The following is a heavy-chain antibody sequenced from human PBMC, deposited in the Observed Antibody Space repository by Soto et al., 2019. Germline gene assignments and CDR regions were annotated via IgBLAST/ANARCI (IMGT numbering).Heavy chain of an antibody. CDR3: ATPRHVPAAGGAD. V-gene: IGHV4-39*01. J-gene: IGHJ4*02. D-gene: IGHD6-13*01. CDR1: GASISSSNYY. CDR2: IYYSGNT. Sequence: PSETLALTCTVSGASISSSNYYWGWVRQPPGKGLEWIGTIYYSGNTYYNPSLQSRVTISVDTSKNQFSLKLSSVTAADTAVYYCATPRHVPAAGGADWGQGTLVTVSS.